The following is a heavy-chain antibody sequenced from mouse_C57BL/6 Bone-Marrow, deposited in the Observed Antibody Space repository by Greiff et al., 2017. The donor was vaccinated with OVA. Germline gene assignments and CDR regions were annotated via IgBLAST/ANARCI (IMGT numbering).Heavy chain of an antibody. J-gene: IGHJ3*01. CDR1: GYTFTDYY. CDR2: INPNNGGT. Sequence: EVQLQQSGPELVKPGASVKISCKASGYTFTDYYMNWVKQSHGKSLEWIGDINPNNGGTSYNQKFKGKATLTVDKSSSTAYMELRILTSEDSAFYYCTRADYYGNNYGFSYWGQGTLVTVSA. V-gene: IGHV1-26*01. CDR3: TRADYYGNNYGFSY. D-gene: IGHD1-1*01.